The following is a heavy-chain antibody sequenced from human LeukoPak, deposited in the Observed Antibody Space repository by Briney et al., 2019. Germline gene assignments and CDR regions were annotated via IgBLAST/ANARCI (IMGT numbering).Heavy chain of an antibody. D-gene: IGHD1-26*01. CDR2: INPNSGDT. Sequence: GASVTVSCKASGYSFTGYNMYWVRQAPGHGLEWMGWINPNSGDTNYAQKFQGRVTMTRDTSITTAYMELSRLRSDDTAVYYCARQLGATSRDYWGQGTLVTVSS. V-gene: IGHV1-2*02. J-gene: IGHJ4*02. CDR1: GYSFTGYN. CDR3: ARQLGATSRDY.